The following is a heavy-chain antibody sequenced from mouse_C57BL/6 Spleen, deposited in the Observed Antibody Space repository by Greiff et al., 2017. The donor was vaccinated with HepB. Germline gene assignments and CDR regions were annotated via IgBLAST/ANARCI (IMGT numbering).Heavy chain of an antibody. CDR2: IYPRDGST. D-gene: IGHD1-1*01. CDR1: GYTFTSYD. CDR3: ASPHYYGSSYGFAY. V-gene: IGHV1-85*01. J-gene: IGHJ3*01. Sequence: VQLQQSGPELVKPGASVKLSCKASGYTFTSYDINWVKQRPGQGLEWIGWIYPRDGSTKYNEKFKGKATLTVDTSSSTAYMELHSLTSEDSAVYFCASPHYYGSSYGFAYWGQGTLVTVSA.